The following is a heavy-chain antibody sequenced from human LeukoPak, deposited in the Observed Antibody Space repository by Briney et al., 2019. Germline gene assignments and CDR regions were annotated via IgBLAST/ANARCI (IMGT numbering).Heavy chain of an antibody. CDR3: ASLRVVVPAANPNFDY. J-gene: IGHJ4*02. CDR1: GFTFSSYA. CDR2: ISYDGSNK. Sequence: GGSLRLSCAASGFTFSSYAMHWVRQAPGKGLEWVAVISYDGSNKYYADSVKGRFTISRDNSKNTLYLQMNSLRAEDTAVYYCASLRVVVPAANPNFDYWGQGTLVTVSS. D-gene: IGHD2-2*01. V-gene: IGHV3-30*04.